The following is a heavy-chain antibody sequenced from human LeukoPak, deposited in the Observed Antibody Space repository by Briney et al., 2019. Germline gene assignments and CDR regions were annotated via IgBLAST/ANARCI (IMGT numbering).Heavy chain of an antibody. J-gene: IGHJ6*02. D-gene: IGHD6-19*01. CDR2: FDPEDGET. Sequence: ASVKVSCTVSGYTLTELSMHWGRQAPGKGLEWRGGFDPEDGETIYAQKFQGRVTMTEDTSTDTAYMELGSLRSEDTAVYYCATGAAVAGTFSYYYGMDVWGQGTTVTVSS. CDR3: ATGAAVAGTFSYYYGMDV. V-gene: IGHV1-24*01. CDR1: GYTLTELS.